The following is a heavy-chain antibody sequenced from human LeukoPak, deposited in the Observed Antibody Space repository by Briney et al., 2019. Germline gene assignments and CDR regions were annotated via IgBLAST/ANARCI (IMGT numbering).Heavy chain of an antibody. Sequence: PSETLSLTCTVSGDSISSGNYWSWIRQPAGKGLEWIGRIYTSGSTNYNPSLKSRVTMSVDTSKNQFSLKLSSVTAADTAVYYCARVAYDSSSEFDYWGQGTLVTVSS. CDR3: ARVAYDSSSEFDY. V-gene: IGHV4-4*07. D-gene: IGHD3-22*01. CDR2: IYTSGST. CDR1: GDSISSGNY. J-gene: IGHJ4*02.